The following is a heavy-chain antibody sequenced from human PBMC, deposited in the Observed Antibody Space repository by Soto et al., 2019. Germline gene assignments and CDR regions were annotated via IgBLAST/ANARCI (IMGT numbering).Heavy chain of an antibody. V-gene: IGHV3-7*03. CDR3: ARYKDDFWSGYHYYFDY. CDR2: IKQDGSEK. CDR1: GFTFSSYW. J-gene: IGHJ4*02. Sequence: VGSLRLSCAASGFTFSSYWMSWVRQAPGKGLEWVANIKQDGSEKYYVDSVKGRFTISRDNAKNSLYLRMNGLRAEDTAVYYCARYKDDFWSGYHYYFDYWGQGTLVTVSS. D-gene: IGHD3-3*01.